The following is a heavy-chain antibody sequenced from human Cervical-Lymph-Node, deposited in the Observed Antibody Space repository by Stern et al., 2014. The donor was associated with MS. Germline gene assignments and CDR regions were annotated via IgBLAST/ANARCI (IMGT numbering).Heavy chain of an antibody. D-gene: IGHD5-12*01. Sequence: QVQLQESGPGLVKPSGTLSLTCTVTGDSIRSENWWSWVRQPPGKGLEWIGEIHHSEATNYNPSLKSRLTFSIDKSKNNFSLRLNSVTAADTAVYYCARVSMSGYDYFDPWGQGTLVTVSS. CDR3: ARVSMSGYDYFDP. CDR2: IHHSEAT. J-gene: IGHJ5*02. V-gene: IGHV4-4*02. CDR1: GDSIRSENW.